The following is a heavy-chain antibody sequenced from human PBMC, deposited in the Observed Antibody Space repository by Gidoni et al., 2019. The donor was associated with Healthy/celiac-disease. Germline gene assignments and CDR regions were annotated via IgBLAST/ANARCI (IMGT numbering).Heavy chain of an antibody. CDR2: IDWDDDK. CDR1: GFPHSTSGMC. CDR3: ARISYSKGGMDV. D-gene: IGHD1-26*01. Sequence: QVTLRESGPALVKPTQTLTLTCTFSGFPHSTSGMCVSWIRQPPGKALEWLALIDWDDDKYYSTSLKTRLTISKDTSKNQVVLTMTNMDPVDTATYYCARISYSKGGMDVWGQGTTVTVSS. J-gene: IGHJ6*02. V-gene: IGHV2-70*01.